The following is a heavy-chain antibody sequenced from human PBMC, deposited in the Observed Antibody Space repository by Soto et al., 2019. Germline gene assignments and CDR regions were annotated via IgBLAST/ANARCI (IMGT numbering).Heavy chain of an antibody. Sequence: QVQLQQWGAGLLKPSETLSLTCAVYGGSFSGYYWSWIRQPPGKGLEWIGEINHSGSTNYNQSLKSRVTISVDTSKNQFSLKLGSVTAADTAVYYCARGLDRGYYFDYWGQGTLVTVSS. CDR2: INHSGST. CDR1: GGSFSGYY. D-gene: IGHD3-10*01. J-gene: IGHJ4*02. CDR3: ARGLDRGYYFDY. V-gene: IGHV4-34*01.